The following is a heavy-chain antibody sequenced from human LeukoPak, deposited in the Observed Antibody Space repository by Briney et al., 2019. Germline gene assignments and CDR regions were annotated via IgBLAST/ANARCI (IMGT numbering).Heavy chain of an antibody. CDR2: INPSGGST. Sequence: ASVKVSCRASGYTFTSYYMHWVRQAPGQGLEWMGIINPSGGSTSYAQKFQGRVTMTRDTSTSTFYMELSSLRSEDTAVYFCARDVASSGYYWDWGQGTLVTVSS. CDR3: ARDVASSGYYWD. V-gene: IGHV1-46*01. J-gene: IGHJ4*02. D-gene: IGHD3-22*01. CDR1: GYTFTSYY.